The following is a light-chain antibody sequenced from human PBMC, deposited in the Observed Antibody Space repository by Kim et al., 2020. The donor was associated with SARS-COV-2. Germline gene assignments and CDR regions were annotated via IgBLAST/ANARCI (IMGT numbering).Light chain of an antibody. CDR2: EKN. V-gene: IGLV3-19*01. J-gene: IGLJ3*02. CDR1: SLRSYY. CDR3: NSRESGVNHVV. Sequence: AFGQTVRITCQGDSLRSYYASWYQQKPGQAPVLVIYEKNNRPSGIPDRFSGSSSGNTASLTITGAQAEDEADHYCNSRESGVNHVVFGGGTQLTVL.